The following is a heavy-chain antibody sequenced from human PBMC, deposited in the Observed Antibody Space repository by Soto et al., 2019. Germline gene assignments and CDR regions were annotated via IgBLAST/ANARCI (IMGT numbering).Heavy chain of an antibody. CDR2: ISGSGDTT. Sequence: GGSLRLSCAASGFTFSTYAMSWVRQAPGKGLEWVSVISGSGDTTDYADSVKGRFIISRDNSKNTLYLQVNSLRADDTAVYYCAKHYRDYCSSSSCSKRLHNWFDPWGQGTLVTVSS. CDR3: AKHYRDYCSSSSCSKRLHNWFDP. D-gene: IGHD2-2*01. V-gene: IGHV3-23*01. J-gene: IGHJ5*02. CDR1: GFTFSTYA.